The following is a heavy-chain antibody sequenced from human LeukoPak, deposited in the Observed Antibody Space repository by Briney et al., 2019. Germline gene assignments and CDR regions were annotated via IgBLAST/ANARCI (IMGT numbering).Heavy chain of an antibody. D-gene: IGHD1-26*01. J-gene: IGHJ4*02. CDR2: IYYSGST. CDR1: GGYIRSSSYY. Sequence: SETLSLTCTVSGGYIRSSSYYWGWIRQPPGKGLEWIGSIYYSGSTYYNPSLKSRVTISVDTSKNQFSLKLSSVTAADTAVYYCARPPLSGSYYPQYYFDYWGQGTLVTVSS. V-gene: IGHV4-39*01. CDR3: ARPPLSGSYYPQYYFDY.